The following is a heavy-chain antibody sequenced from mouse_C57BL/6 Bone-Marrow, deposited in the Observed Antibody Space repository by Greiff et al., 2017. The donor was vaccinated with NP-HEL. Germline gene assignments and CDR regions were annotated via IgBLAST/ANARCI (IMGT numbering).Heavy chain of an antibody. CDR3: TREITTVAHWYVDV. Sequence: EVQRVESGEGLVKPGGSLKLSCAASGFTFSSYAMSWVRQTPEKRLEWVAYISSGGDYIHYADTVKGRFTISRDNARNTLYLQMSSLKSEDTAMYYCTREITTVAHWYVDVWGTGTTVTVSS. V-gene: IGHV5-9-1*02. D-gene: IGHD1-1*01. CDR2: ISSGGDYI. J-gene: IGHJ1*03. CDR1: GFTFSSYA.